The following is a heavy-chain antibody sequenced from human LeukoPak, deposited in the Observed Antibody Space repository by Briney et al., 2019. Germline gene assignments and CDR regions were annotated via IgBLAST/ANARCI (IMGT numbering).Heavy chain of an antibody. CDR2: IYYSGST. D-gene: IGHD3-10*01. J-gene: IGHJ5*02. Sequence: SETLSLTCTVSGGSISSYYWSWIRQPPGKGLEWIGYIYYSGSTNYNPSLKSRVTISVDTSKNQFSLKLSSVTAADTAVYYCARHTGITMVRGVIWWFDPWGQGTLVTVSS. CDR3: ARHTGITMVRGVIWWFDP. CDR1: GGSISSYY. V-gene: IGHV4-59*08.